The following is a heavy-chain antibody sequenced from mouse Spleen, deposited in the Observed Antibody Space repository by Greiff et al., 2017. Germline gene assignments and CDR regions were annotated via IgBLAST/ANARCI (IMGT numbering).Heavy chain of an antibody. CDR2: IDPANGNT. D-gene: IGHD2-14*01. J-gene: IGHJ3*01. CDR1: GFNIKNTY. V-gene: IGHV14-3*01. CDR3: ASGEVRRTWFAF. Sequence: VQLQQSVAELVRPGASVKLSCTASGFNIKNTYMHWVKQRPEQGLEWIGWIDPANGNTKYAPKLQGKATITADTSSNTAYLHLSSLTSEDTAICYSASGEVRRTWFAFWGQGTLVTVSA.